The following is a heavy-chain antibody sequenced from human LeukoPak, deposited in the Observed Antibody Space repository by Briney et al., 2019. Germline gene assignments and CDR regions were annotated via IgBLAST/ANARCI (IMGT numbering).Heavy chain of an antibody. J-gene: IGHJ6*03. V-gene: IGHV4-31*02. CDR2: IHYSGST. CDR3: ARGIAAEYEYYYYYYYMDV. CDR1: GGSISSGGYY. D-gene: IGHD6-13*01. Sequence: PSETLSLTWTVSGGSISSGGYYWSWIRQHPGKGLEWIGYIHYSGSTYYNPSLKSRVTISVDTSKNQFSLKLSSVTDADPAVYYCARGIAAEYEYYYYYYYMDVWGKGTTVTVSS.